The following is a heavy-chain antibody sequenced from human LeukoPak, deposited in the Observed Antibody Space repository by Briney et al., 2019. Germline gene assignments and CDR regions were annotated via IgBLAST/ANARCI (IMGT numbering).Heavy chain of an antibody. D-gene: IGHD3-10*01. J-gene: IGHJ2*01. CDR2: ISGSGGST. CDR3: ANRLGGLLARPQSARYFDL. CDR1: GFTFSSYA. V-gene: IGHV3-23*01. Sequence: PGGSLRLSCAASGFTFSSYAMSWVRQAPGKGLEWVSAISGSGGSTYYADSVKGRFTISRDNSKNTLYLQMNSLRAEDTAVYYCANRLGGLLARPQSARYFDLWGRGTLVTVSS.